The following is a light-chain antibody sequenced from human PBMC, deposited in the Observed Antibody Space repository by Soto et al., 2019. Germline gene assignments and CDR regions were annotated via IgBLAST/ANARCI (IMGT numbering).Light chain of an antibody. CDR1: QSLLHSDGNTY. V-gene: IGKV2-24*01. J-gene: IGKJ2*01. CDR3: MQATQYPPYT. CDR2: KIS. Sequence: DIVMTQTPLSSPVTLGQPASISCRSSQSLLHSDGNTYLRWLQQRPGQPPRLLIYKISNRLSGAPARFSGSGAGIDFTLKISRVEADDVGVYYCMQATQYPPYTFGQGTKLEI.